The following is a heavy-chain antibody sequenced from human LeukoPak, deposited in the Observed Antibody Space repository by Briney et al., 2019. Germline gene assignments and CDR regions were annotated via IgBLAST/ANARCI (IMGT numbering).Heavy chain of an antibody. J-gene: IGHJ4*02. CDR3: ARTLYGSGKLDY. V-gene: IGHV3-74*01. CDR2: INSDGSST. CDR1: GFTFSSYW. D-gene: IGHD3-10*01. Sequence: GGSLRLSCAASGFTFSSYWMHWVRQAPGKGLVWVSRINSDGSSTSYADSVKGRFTISRDNAKNSLYLQMNSLRAEDTAVYYCARTLYGSGKLDYWGQGTLVTVSS.